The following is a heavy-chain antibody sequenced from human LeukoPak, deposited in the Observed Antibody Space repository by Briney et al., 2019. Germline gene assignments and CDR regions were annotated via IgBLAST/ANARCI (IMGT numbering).Heavy chain of an antibody. CDR2: INSDGSST. CDR1: GFTFSSYA. D-gene: IGHD3-9*01. J-gene: IGHJ5*01. CDR3: ARPPDILTGKNWFDS. Sequence: GGSLRLSCAASGFTFSSYAMSWVRQAPGKGLVWVSRINSDGSSTDYADSVKGRFTVSRDNAKNTLYLQMNSLRVEDTAVYYCARPPDILTGKNWFDSWGQGTLVTVST. V-gene: IGHV3-74*01.